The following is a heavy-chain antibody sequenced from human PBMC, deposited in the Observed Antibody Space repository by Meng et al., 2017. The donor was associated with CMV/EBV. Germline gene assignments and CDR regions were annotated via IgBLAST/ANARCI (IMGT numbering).Heavy chain of an antibody. V-gene: IGHV3-53*01. CDR2: IYSGGST. D-gene: IGHD5-12*01. Sequence: GGSLRLSCAASGFTISSNYMTWVRQAPGKGLEWVSLIYSGGSTYYADSVKGRFTIPRDNSKNTLFLQMNSLRAEDTAVYYCARWDIVTTFRKDYYYYGMDVWGQGTTVTVSS. CDR3: ARWDIVTTFRKDYYYYGMDV. CDR1: GFTISSNY. J-gene: IGHJ6*02.